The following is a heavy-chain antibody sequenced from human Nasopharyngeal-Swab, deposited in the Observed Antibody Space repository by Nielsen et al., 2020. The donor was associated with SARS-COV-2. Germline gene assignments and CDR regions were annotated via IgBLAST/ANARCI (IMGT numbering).Heavy chain of an antibody. V-gene: IGHV5-10-1*01. D-gene: IGHD3-10*02. J-gene: IGHJ6*03. CDR2: IDPSDSYT. CDR3: ARHVSESSAYYYYYMDV. Sequence: VRQMPGKGLGWMGRIDPSDSYTNYSPSFQGHVTISADKSISTAYLQWSSLKASDTAMYYCARHVSESSAYYYYYMDVWGKGTTVTVSS.